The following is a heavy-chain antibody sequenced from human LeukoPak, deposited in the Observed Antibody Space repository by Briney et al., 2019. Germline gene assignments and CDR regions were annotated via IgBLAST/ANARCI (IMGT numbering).Heavy chain of an antibody. Sequence: SETLSLTCTVSGGSISSYYWSWIRQPPGKGLEWIGYIYYSGSTNYNPSLKSRVTISVDTSKNQFSLKLSSVTAADTAVYYCARERAAAGWANWFDPWGQGTLVTVSS. CDR3: ARERAAAGWANWFDP. CDR2: IYYSGST. D-gene: IGHD6-13*01. J-gene: IGHJ5*02. V-gene: IGHV4-59*01. CDR1: GGSISSYY.